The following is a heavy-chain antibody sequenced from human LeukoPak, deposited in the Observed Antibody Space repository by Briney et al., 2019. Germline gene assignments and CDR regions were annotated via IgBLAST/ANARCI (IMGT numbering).Heavy chain of an antibody. CDR2: INWDGGST. V-gene: IGHV3-20*04. CDR1: GFTFDDYG. D-gene: IGHD3-16*01. CDR3: ARDGDYYYYYMDV. Sequence: GGSLSLSCAASGFTFDDYGMSWVRQAPGKGLEWGAGINWDGGSTGYADSVKGRFTISRDNAKNSLYLQMNSLRAEDTALYYCARDGDYYYYYMDVWGKGTTVTVSS. J-gene: IGHJ6*03.